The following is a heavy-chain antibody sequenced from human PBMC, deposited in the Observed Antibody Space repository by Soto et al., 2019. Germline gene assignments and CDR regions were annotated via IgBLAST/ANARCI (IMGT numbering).Heavy chain of an antibody. Sequence: ASVKVSCKASGYTFTSYYMHWVRQAPGQGLEWMGIINPSGGSTSYAQKFQGRVTMTRDTSTSTVYMELSSLRSEDTAVYYCASFPSIAVAGSYYFDYWGQGTLVTVSS. D-gene: IGHD6-19*01. J-gene: IGHJ4*02. CDR2: INPSGGST. CDR3: ASFPSIAVAGSYYFDY. V-gene: IGHV1-46*01. CDR1: GYTFTSYY.